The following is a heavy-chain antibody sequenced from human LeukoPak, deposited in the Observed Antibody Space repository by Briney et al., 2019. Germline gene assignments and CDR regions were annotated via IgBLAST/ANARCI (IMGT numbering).Heavy chain of an antibody. V-gene: IGHV1-8*03. Sequence: GASVKVSCKASGYTFTSYDINWVRQATGQGLEWMGWMNPNSGNTGYAQKFQGRVTITRNTSISTAYMELSSLRAEDTAVYYCAKDGPDPRGFAGVIIIPTSIDYWGQGTLVTVSS. J-gene: IGHJ4*02. CDR3: AKDGPDPRGFAGVIIIPTSIDY. D-gene: IGHD3-16*02. CDR2: MNPNSGNT. CDR1: GYTFTSYD.